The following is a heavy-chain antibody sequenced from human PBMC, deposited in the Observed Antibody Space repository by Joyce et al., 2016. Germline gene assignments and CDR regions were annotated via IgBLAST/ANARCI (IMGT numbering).Heavy chain of an antibody. CDR1: GGSISSNDYY. CDR3: ATYYYERSGYYLY. Sequence: QLRLQESGPGLVKPSETLSLTCSVSGGSISSNDYYWGWIRQPPGKGLEWIGGIFHSGGTYDNPSLKSRVTMTVDTSKNQVSLNLSSLTAADTAVYFCATYYYERSGYYLYWGQGTLVTVSS. CDR2: IFHSGGT. J-gene: IGHJ4*02. D-gene: IGHD3-22*01. V-gene: IGHV4-39*01.